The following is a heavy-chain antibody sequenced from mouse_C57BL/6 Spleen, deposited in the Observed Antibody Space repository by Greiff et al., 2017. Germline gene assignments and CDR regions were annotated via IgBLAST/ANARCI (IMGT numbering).Heavy chain of an antibody. J-gene: IGHJ4*01. V-gene: IGHV1-9*01. CDR2: ILPGSGST. D-gene: IGHD1-1*01. CDR3: ARSGNYSYAMDY. Sequence: QVQLQQSGAELMKPGASVKLSCKATGYTFTGYWIEWVKQRPGHGLEWIGEILPGSGSTNYTEKFKGKDTFTAYTSSNTAYMQLSSLTTEDSAIYYCARSGNYSYAMDYWGQGTSVTVSS. CDR1: GYTFTGYW.